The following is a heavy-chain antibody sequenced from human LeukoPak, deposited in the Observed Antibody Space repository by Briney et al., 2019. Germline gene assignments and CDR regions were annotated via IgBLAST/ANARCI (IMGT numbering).Heavy chain of an antibody. CDR2: INHSGST. V-gene: IGHV4-34*01. D-gene: IGHD6-19*01. CDR1: GGSFSGYY. J-gene: IGHJ4*02. CDR3: ARVSKQWLVRVYYFDY. Sequence: SETLSLTCAVYGGSFSGYYWSWIRQPPGKGLEWIGEINHSGSTNYNPSLKSRVTISVDTSKNQFSLKLSSVTAADTAVYYCARVSKQWLVRVYYFDYWGQGTLVTVDS.